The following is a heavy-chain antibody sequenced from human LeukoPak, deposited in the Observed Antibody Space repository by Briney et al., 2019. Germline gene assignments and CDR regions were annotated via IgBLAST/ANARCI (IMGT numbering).Heavy chain of an antibody. Sequence: PGGSLRLSCAASGFTFSSNAMSWVRQAPGKGLEWVSTISGNYGSTYYADSVKGRFTISRDNFKNTVFLRMNSPRAEDTAVYYCAKVVLLLTASDAFDFWGQGTKVTVSS. CDR1: GFTFSSNA. CDR2: ISGNYGST. CDR3: AKVVLLLTASDAFDF. V-gene: IGHV3-23*01. J-gene: IGHJ3*01. D-gene: IGHD2-21*02.